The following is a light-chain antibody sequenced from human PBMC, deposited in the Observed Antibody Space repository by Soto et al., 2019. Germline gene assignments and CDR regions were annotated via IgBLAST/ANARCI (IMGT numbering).Light chain of an antibody. J-gene: IGKJ5*01. V-gene: IGKV1-39*01. Sequence: DIQMTQSPSSLSASVGDRVTITCRASQSISSYLNWYQQKPGKAPKLLIYAASSLQSGVPSRFSGSGFGTDFTLTISSLQPQDFGTYYCQQVFNTPVTFGQGTRLEIK. CDR3: QQVFNTPVT. CDR2: AAS. CDR1: QSISSY.